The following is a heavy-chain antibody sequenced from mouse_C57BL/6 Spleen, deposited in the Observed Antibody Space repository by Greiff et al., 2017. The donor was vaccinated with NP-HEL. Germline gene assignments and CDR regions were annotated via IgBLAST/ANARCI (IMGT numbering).Heavy chain of an antibody. CDR3: APQTAQATGFAY. J-gene: IGHJ3*01. CDR1: GYAFSSSW. D-gene: IGHD3-2*02. V-gene: IGHV1-82*01. CDR2: IYPGDGDT. Sequence: QVQLQQSGPELVKPGASVKISCKASGYAFSSSWMNWVKQRPGKGLEWIGRIYPGDGDTTYNGKFKGKATLTADKSSSTAYMQLSSLTSEDSAVYFCAPQTAQATGFAYWGKGTLVTVSA.